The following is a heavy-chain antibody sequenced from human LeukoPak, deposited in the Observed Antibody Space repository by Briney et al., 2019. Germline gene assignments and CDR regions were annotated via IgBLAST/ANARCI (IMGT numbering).Heavy chain of an antibody. CDR3: AGSLGYCCSTSCYNPRDGYYFDY. Sequence: GGSLRLSCAASGFTFSSYAMSWVRQAPGKGLEWVSAISGSGGSTYYADSVKGRFTISRDNSKNTLYLQMNSLRAEDTAVYYCAGSLGYCCSTSCYNPRDGYYFDYWGQGTLVTVSS. CDR2: ISGSGGST. CDR1: GFTFSSYA. D-gene: IGHD2-2*02. V-gene: IGHV3-23*01. J-gene: IGHJ4*02.